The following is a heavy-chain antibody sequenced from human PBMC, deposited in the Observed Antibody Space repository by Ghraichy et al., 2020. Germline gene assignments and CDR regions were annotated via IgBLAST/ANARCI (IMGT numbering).Heavy chain of an antibody. CDR3: ARHADHGDYQRAFDI. CDR1: GGSISNAAYY. CDR2: IKYTGST. D-gene: IGHD4-17*01. Sequence: SETLSLTCTVSGGSISNAAYYWGWIRQPPGKGLEWIGSIKYTGSTYYHPSLKSRVTISVDTSTNQFSLRLSPVTAADTAVYKCARHADHGDYQRAFDIWGQGTMVTVSS. V-gene: IGHV4-39*01. J-gene: IGHJ3*02.